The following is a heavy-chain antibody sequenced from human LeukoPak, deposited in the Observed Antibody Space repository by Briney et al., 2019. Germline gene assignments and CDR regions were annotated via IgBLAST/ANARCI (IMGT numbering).Heavy chain of an antibody. CDR2: IYYSGST. Sequence: PSETLSLTCTVSGGSISSSYWSWIRQPPGKGLEWIGYIYYSGSTNYNPSLKSRVTISVDTSKNQFSLKLSSVTAADTAVYYCARGALVVVAANYFDYWGQGTLVTVSS. J-gene: IGHJ4*02. D-gene: IGHD2-15*01. CDR3: ARGALVVVAANYFDY. V-gene: IGHV4-59*01. CDR1: GGSISSSY.